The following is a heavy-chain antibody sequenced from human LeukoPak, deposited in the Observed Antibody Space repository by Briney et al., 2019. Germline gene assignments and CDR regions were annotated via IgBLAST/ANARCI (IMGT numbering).Heavy chain of an antibody. V-gene: IGHV3-23*01. CDR3: AKDSMTDWRFDY. D-gene: IGHD2/OR15-2a*01. CDR1: GFTFGAYW. Sequence: GGSLRLSCAASGFTFGAYWMSWFRQAPGKGLEWVSAISGSGGSTYYADAVKGRFTISRDNSKNTPYLQMNRLRAEDTAVYYCAKDSMTDWRFDYWGQGTLVTVSS. J-gene: IGHJ4*02. CDR2: ISGSGGST.